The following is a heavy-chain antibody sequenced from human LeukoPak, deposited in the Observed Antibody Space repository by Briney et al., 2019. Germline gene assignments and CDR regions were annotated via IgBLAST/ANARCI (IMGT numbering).Heavy chain of an antibody. CDR3: AKDDGIAVAGRIDY. CDR1: GFTFSSYG. D-gene: IGHD6-19*01. V-gene: IGHV3-30*02. CDR2: IRYDGSNK. Sequence: GGSLRLSCAASGFTFSSYGMHWVRQAPGKGLEWVAFIRYDGSNKYYADSVKGRFTISRDNSKNTLYLQMNSLRAEDTAVYYCAKDDGIAVAGRIDYWGQGTLVTVSS. J-gene: IGHJ4*02.